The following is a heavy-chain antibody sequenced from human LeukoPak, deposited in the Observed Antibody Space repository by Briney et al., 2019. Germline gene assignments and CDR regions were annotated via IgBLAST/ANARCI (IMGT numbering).Heavy chain of an antibody. CDR2: IDSDGGDK. V-gene: IGHV3-7*01. Sequence: GGSLTLSCAASDFTLSSYWMTWVRQAPGRGLEWVANIDSDGGDKYYGDSVKGRFSISRDNAENSLFLQMNNRRVEDSAVYYCARGGYGSSKYWVFWGQGTLVNVSS. D-gene: IGHD2-8*02. CDR3: ARGGYGSSKYWVF. J-gene: IGHJ4*02. CDR1: DFTLSSYW.